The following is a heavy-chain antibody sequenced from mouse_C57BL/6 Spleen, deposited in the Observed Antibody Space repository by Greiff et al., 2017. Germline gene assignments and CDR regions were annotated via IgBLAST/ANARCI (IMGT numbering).Heavy chain of an antibody. CDR3: ATYWTVDY. CDR2: IYPGDGDT. V-gene: IGHV1-82*01. Sequence: QVTLKVSGPELVKPGASVKISCKASGYAFSSSWMNWVKQRPGKGLEWIGRIYPGDGDTNYNGKFKGKATLTADKSSSTAYMQLSSLTSEDSAVYFCATYWTVDYWGQGTTLTVSS. J-gene: IGHJ2*01. D-gene: IGHD1-1*01. CDR1: GYAFSSSW.